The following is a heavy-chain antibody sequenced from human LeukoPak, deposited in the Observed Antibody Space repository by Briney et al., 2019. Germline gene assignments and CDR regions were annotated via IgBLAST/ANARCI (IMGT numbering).Heavy chain of an antibody. V-gene: IGHV3-30-3*01. Sequence: GGSLRLSCAASGFTFSSYATHWVRQVPGKGLEWVAVISYDGSNKYYADSVKGRFTISRDNSKNTLYLQMNSLRAEDTAVYYCARAPHRKHYYYGMDVWGQGTTVTVSS. CDR2: ISYDGSNK. J-gene: IGHJ6*02. CDR1: GFTFSSYA. CDR3: ARAPHRKHYYYGMDV.